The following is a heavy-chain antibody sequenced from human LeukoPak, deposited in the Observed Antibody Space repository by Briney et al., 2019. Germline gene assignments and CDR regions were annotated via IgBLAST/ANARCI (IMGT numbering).Heavy chain of an antibody. V-gene: IGHV1-46*01. CDR2: INPSGGSA. J-gene: IGHJ4*02. CDR1: GYTFINYY. CDR3: ARPVDTASLVN. D-gene: IGHD5-18*01. Sequence: ASVKVSCKASGYTFINYYMHWERQAPGQGLEWMGIINPSGGSAYYAQKFQGRVTMTSEVSTSTFHMELSSLRSEDTAVYYCARPVDTASLVNWGQGTLVTVSS.